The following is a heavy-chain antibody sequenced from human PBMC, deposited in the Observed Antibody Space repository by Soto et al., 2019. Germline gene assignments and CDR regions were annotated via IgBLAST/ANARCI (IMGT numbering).Heavy chain of an antibody. CDR2: IYYSGST. Sequence: SETLSLTCTVSGGSISSSSYYWGWIRQPPGKGLEWIGSIYYSGSTYYNPSLKSRVTISVDTSKNQFSLKLSSVTAADTAVYYCARDYSSSSRTFDYWGQGTLVTVSS. CDR1: GGSISSSSYY. D-gene: IGHD6-6*01. J-gene: IGHJ4*02. CDR3: ARDYSSSSRTFDY. V-gene: IGHV4-39*07.